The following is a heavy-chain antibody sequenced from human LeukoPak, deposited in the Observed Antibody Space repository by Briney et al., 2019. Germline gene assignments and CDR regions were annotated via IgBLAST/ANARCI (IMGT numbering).Heavy chain of an antibody. J-gene: IGHJ4*02. CDR2: INPAGSVT. V-gene: IGHV3-74*01. CDR3: SRDFVGAEDY. Sequence: GGSLRLSCSAPGFTIRSYWMHWVRQAPGKGLVWVSRINPAGSVTNHADSVRGRFTISRDTATNTLYLEMNSLRAEDTAVYYCSRDFVGAEDYWGQGTLVTVSS. CDR1: GFTIRSYW. D-gene: IGHD3-16*01.